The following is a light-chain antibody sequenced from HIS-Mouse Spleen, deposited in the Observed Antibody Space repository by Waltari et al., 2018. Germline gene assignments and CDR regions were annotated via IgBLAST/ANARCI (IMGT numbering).Light chain of an antibody. CDR2: EVS. CDR3: SSYTSSSTF. V-gene: IGLV2-14*01. Sequence: QSALTQPASVSGSPGQSTTIPCTGPSSDVGGYHYVSWYQQHPGKAPKLMIYEVSNRPSGVSNRFSGSKSGNTASLTISGLQAEDEADYYCSSYTSSSTFFGTGTKVTVL. J-gene: IGLJ1*01. CDR1: SSDVGGYHY.